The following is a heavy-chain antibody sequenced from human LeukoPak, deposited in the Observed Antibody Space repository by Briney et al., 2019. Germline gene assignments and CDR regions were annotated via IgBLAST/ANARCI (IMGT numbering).Heavy chain of an antibody. CDR2: ISSSSNYI. V-gene: IGHV3-21*01. CDR1: GFTFSSYS. CDR3: AREMQWLTPTYAFDI. J-gene: IGHJ3*02. D-gene: IGHD6-19*01. Sequence: GGSLRLSCAASGFTFSSYSMNWVRQAPGKGLEWVSSISSSSNYIYYADSVRGRFTISRDNAKNSLYLQMNSLRAEDTAVYYCAREMQWLTPTYAFDIWGQGTMVTVSS.